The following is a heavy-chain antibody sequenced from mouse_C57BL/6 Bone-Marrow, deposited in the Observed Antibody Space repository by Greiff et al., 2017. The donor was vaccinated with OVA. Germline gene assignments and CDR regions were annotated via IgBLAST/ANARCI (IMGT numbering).Heavy chain of an antibody. J-gene: IGHJ2*01. CDR2: FFLGSGSM. CDR1: GYPFTEYT. V-gene: IGHV1-62-2*01. D-gene: IGHD2-3*01. CDR3: ARHGGWLPDY. Sequence: VQLQQPGVELVKPGASVKLSCKASGYPFTEYTIPWVKQRSGQGLEWIGWFFLGSGSMTYNEKFKAKASLTADKSASTVYMGLIRLTSEDSADYFCARHGGWLPDYWGQGTTLTVSS.